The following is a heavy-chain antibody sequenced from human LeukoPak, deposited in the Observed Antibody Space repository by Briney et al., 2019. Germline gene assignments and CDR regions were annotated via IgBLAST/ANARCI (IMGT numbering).Heavy chain of an antibody. D-gene: IGHD3-10*01. CDR1: GFTFGDYV. Sequence: GGSLRLSCTASGFTFGDYVMNWVRQAPGKGLEWVGFIRSKAYGGTTEYAASVKGRFTISRDDSKSMAYLQMNILKTEDTAVYYCSRGYYYGSGTPVWFDPWGQGTLVTVSS. V-gene: IGHV3-49*04. CDR3: SRGYYYGSGTPVWFDP. CDR2: IRSKAYGGTT. J-gene: IGHJ5*02.